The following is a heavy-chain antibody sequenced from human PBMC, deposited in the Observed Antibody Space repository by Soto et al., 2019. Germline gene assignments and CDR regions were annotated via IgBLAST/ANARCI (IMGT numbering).Heavy chain of an antibody. CDR1: GDTFSRST. CDR2: TIPILSMS. J-gene: IGHJ4*02. Sequence: QMVQSGAEVKKHGSSLKVSCTASGDTFSRSTLSWVRQAPVQGLEVMGSTIPILSMSAYAQKFQGRVRITADKSTSTVYMELSRLRSEDTAVYYGATNYGSGSAHFDNWGQGTLVTVSS. V-gene: IGHV1-69*02. CDR3: ATNYGSGSAHFDN. D-gene: IGHD3-10*01.